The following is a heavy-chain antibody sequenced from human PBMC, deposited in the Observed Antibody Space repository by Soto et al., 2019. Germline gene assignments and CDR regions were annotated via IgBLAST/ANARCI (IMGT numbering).Heavy chain of an antibody. CDR2: ISYDGSNK. D-gene: IGHD4-4*01. Sequence: PGGSLRLSCAASGFTFSSYGMHWVRQAPGKGLEWVAVISYDGSNKYYADSVKGRFTISRDNSKNTLYLQMNSLRAEDTAVYYCAKDLRDDYSNYYYGMDVWGQGTTVTVSS. J-gene: IGHJ6*02. CDR3: AKDLRDDYSNYYYGMDV. CDR1: GFTFSSYG. V-gene: IGHV3-30*18.